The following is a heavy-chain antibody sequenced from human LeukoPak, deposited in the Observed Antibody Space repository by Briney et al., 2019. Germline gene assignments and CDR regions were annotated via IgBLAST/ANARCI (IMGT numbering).Heavy chain of an antibody. D-gene: IGHD3-10*01. CDR3: ARQNTMVRGVIITNHFDY. V-gene: IGHV1-46*01. CDR2: INPSGGST. CDR1: GYTFTSYY. J-gene: IGHJ4*02. Sequence: ASVNVSCKASGYTFTSYYMHWVRQAPGQGLEWMGIINPSGGSTSYAQKFQGRVTMTRDTSTSTVYMELSSLRSEDTAVYYCARQNTMVRGVIITNHFDYWGQGTLVTVSS.